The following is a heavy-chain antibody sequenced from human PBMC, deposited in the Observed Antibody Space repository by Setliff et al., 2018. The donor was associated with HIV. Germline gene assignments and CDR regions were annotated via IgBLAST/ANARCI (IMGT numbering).Heavy chain of an antibody. J-gene: IGHJ4*02. CDR2: IYTSGST. V-gene: IGHV4-61*02. Sequence: SETLSLTCTVSGGSISNGSYYWSWIRQPAGKGLEWIGRIYTSGSTNYNPSLKSRVTISVDTSKNQFSLKLSSVTAADTAVYYCARDRGHSSGWYSGSFDYWGQGTLVTSPQ. CDR1: GGSISNGSYY. CDR3: ARDRGHSSGWYSGSFDY. D-gene: IGHD6-19*01.